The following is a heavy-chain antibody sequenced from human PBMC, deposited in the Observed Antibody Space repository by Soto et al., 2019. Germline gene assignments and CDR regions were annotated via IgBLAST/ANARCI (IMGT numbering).Heavy chain of an antibody. V-gene: IGHV1-69*13. CDR2: IIPIFGTA. D-gene: IGHD2-15*01. CDR3: ARRALPHAFVDY. J-gene: IGHJ4*02. CDR1: GGTFSSYA. Sequence: VASVKVSCKASGGTFSSYAISWVRQAPGQGLEWMGGIIPIFGTANYAQKFQGRVTITADESTSTAYMELSSLRAEDTAVYFCARRALPHAFVDYWGQGTLVTVSS.